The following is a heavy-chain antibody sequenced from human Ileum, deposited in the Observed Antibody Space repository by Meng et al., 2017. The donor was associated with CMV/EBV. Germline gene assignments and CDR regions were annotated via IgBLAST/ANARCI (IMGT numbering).Heavy chain of an antibody. V-gene: IGHV4-30-4*08. J-gene: IGHJ4*02. CDR2: IYYNGNA. CDR1: GDSIDSGDYS. CDR3: VRQVVAASFDY. D-gene: IGHD2-15*01. Sequence: QVPLQEPGPGLVNPSQTLSLTCSASGDSIDSGDYSWNWVRQPPGKGLEWIGYIYYNGNAYYNPSLKSQVTISVDTSKNQFSLNLRSVTATDSAVYYCVRQVVAASFDYWGQGALVTVSS.